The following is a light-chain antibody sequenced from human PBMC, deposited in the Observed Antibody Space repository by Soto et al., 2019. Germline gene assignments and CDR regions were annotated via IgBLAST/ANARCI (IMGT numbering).Light chain of an antibody. CDR2: WAS. CDR1: QSLLRSSNNKNH. CDR3: QHYYTTRSS. Sequence: DIVMTQSPDSLAVSLGESATINCKSSQSLLRSSNNKNHLAWYQQRPGQPPRLLIYWASARYSGVPARFSVSGSETDFTLTITGLQAEDVAVDDCQHYYTTRSSFGPGTKLEIK. V-gene: IGKV4-1*01. J-gene: IGKJ2*01.